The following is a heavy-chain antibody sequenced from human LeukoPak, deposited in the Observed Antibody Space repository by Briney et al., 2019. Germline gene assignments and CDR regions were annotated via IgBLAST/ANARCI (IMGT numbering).Heavy chain of an antibody. Sequence: EGSLRLSCAASGFTFSSYWMSWVRQAPGKGLEWVANIKQDGGEEFYVDSVKGRFTISRDNARNSLYLQLNNLRAEDTAVYYCAREDHSNYNYWGQGTLVTVSS. CDR1: GFTFSSYW. CDR3: AREDHSNYNY. CDR2: IKQDGGEE. J-gene: IGHJ4*02. D-gene: IGHD4-11*01. V-gene: IGHV3-7*01.